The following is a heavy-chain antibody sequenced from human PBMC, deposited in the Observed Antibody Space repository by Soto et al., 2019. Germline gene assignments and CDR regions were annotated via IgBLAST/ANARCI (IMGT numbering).Heavy chain of an antibody. D-gene: IGHD1-26*01. CDR3: AKAGSYYVRAVGYYFDY. V-gene: IGHV3-30*18. J-gene: IGHJ4*02. CDR2: ISYDGSNK. Sequence: GGSLRLSCAASGFTFSSYGMHWVRQAPGKGLEWVAVISYDGSNKYYADSVKGRFTISRDNSKNTLYLQMNSLRAEDTAVYYCAKAGSYYVRAVGYYFDYWGQGTLVTVSS. CDR1: GFTFSSYG.